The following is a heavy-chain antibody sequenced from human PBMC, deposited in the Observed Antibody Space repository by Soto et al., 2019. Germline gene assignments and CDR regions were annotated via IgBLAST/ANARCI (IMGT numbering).Heavy chain of an antibody. CDR2: IYYSGST. CDR3: ARELGYCSSTSVCYYGMDA. D-gene: IGHD2-2*01. V-gene: IGHV4-61*01. J-gene: IGHJ6*02. CDR1: GGSVSSGSYY. Sequence: PXETLYLTCTVSGGSVSSGSYYWSWIRQPPGKGLEWIGYIYYSGSTNYNPSLKSRVTISVDTSKNQFSLKLSSVTAADTAVYYCARELGYCSSTSVCYYGMDAWGQGTTVTVSS.